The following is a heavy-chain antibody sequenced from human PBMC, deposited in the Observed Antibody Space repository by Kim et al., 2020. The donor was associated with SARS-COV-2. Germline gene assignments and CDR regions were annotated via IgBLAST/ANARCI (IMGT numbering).Heavy chain of an antibody. J-gene: IGHJ4*02. CDR2: IDGRGATT. CDR3: AKNGQLDY. D-gene: IGHD2-8*01. CDR1: GFTFSNSP. V-gene: IGHV3-23*01. Sequence: GGSLRLSCAASGFTFSNSPMSWVRQAPGKGLEWVSTIDGRGATTYYPGSVKGRFTISRDNSKNTLYLQMNNLRAEDTAIYFCAKNGQLDYWGQGTLVTVSS.